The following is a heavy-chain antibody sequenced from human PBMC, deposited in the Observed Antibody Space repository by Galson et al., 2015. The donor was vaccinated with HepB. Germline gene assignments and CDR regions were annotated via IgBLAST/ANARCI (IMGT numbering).Heavy chain of an antibody. J-gene: IGHJ6*02. CDR3: TRWDYYYYGMDV. CDR1: GFTFSGSA. Sequence: SLRLSCAASGFTFSGSAMHWVRQASGKGLEWVGRIRSKANSYATAYAVSVKGRFTISRDDSKNTAYLQMNSLKTEDTAVYYCTRWDYYYYGMDVRGQGTTVTVSS. V-gene: IGHV3-73*01. CDR2: IRSKANSYAT.